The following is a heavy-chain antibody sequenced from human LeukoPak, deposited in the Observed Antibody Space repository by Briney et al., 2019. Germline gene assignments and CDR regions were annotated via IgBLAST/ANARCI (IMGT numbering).Heavy chain of an antibody. D-gene: IGHD4-11*01. CDR3: AKGPLARYSNCFDY. CDR2: ISGSGGST. V-gene: IGHV3-23*01. Sequence: PGGSLRLSCAASGFTFSSYAMSWVRQAPGKGLEWVSAISGSGGSTYYADSVKGRFTISRDNSKNTLYLQMNSLRAKDTAVYYCAKGPLARYSNCFDYWGQGTLVTVSS. J-gene: IGHJ4*02. CDR1: GFTFSSYA.